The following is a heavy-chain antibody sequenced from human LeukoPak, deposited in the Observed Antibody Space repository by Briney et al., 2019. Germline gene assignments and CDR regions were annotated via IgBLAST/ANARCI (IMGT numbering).Heavy chain of an antibody. Sequence: PGGSLRLSCAASGFTFSSYSMNWVRQTPGKGLEWVSSISSSSSYIFYADSVKGRFTMSRDNAKNSLYLQMNSLRAEDTAVYYCARAVGFQPVAGKSIAAAGTWQTDYWGQGTLVTVSS. CDR1: GFTFSSYS. CDR3: ARAVGFQPVAGKSIAAAGTWQTDY. D-gene: IGHD6-13*01. J-gene: IGHJ4*02. V-gene: IGHV3-21*01. CDR2: ISSSSSYI.